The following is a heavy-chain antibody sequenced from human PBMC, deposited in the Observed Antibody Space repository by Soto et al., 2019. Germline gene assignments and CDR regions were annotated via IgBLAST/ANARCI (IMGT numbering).Heavy chain of an antibody. V-gene: IGHV3-23*01. CDR3: AKEWDLVVVVAATGLGMDV. D-gene: IGHD2-15*01. Sequence: PGGSLRLSCADSGFTFSGYAMSWVRQAPGRGLEWVSAISGSGGSAYYADSVKGRFTISRDNSKNTLYLQRNSLRAEDTAVYSCAKEWDLVVVVAATGLGMDVWSQGATVPVSS. CDR1: GFTFSGYA. J-gene: IGHJ6*02. CDR2: ISGSGGSA.